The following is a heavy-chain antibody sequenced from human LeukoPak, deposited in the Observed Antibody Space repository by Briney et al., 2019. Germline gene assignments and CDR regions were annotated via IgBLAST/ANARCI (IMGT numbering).Heavy chain of an antibody. J-gene: IGHJ6*03. D-gene: IGHD3-22*01. V-gene: IGHV1-69*05. CDR1: GGTFSSYA. CDR2: IIPISGTA. CDR3: ARGRNFNYYDSSNYMDV. Sequence: ASVKVSCKASGGTFSSYAISWVRQAPGQGLEWMGRIIPISGTANYAQKFQGRVTITTDESTSTAYMELSSLRSEDTAVYYCARGRNFNYYDSSNYMDVWGKGTTVTVSS.